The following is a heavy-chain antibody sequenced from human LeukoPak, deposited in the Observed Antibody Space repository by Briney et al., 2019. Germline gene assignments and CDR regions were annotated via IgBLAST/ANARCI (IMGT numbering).Heavy chain of an antibody. CDR3: ARYDILTGDYFDY. CDR2: ISAYNGNT. Sequence: ASVKVSCKASGYTFTSYGISWVRQAPGQGLEWMGWISAYNGNTNYAQKLQGRVTMTTDTSTSTVYMELRSLRSDDTAVYYCARYDILTGDYFDYWGQGTLVAVSS. V-gene: IGHV1-18*01. D-gene: IGHD3-9*01. J-gene: IGHJ4*02. CDR1: GYTFTSYG.